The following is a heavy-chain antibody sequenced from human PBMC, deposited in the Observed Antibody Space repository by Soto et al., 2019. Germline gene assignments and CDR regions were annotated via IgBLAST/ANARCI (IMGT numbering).Heavy chain of an antibody. D-gene: IGHD5-18*01. Sequence: QVQLVQSGAEVKKPGSSVKVSCKASGGTFSSYTISWVRQAPGQGLEWMGRIIPILGIANYAQKFQGRVTITADKSTSTAYMELSSLRSEDTAVYYCARRIGGYSYGYVNYYCGMDVWGQGTTVTVSS. CDR2: IIPILGIA. V-gene: IGHV1-69*02. CDR1: GGTFSSYT. CDR3: ARRIGGYSYGYVNYYCGMDV. J-gene: IGHJ6*02.